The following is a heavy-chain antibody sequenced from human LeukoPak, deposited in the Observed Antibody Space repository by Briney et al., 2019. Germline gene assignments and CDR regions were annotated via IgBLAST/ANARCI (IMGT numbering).Heavy chain of an antibody. CDR3: ARASLDWGPTFDY. Sequence: GASVKVSCKASGYTFTSYGISWVRQAPGQGLEWMGWISAYNGNTNYAQKFQGRVTKTRDTSISTAYMELSRLRSDDTAVYYCARASLDWGPTFDYWGQGTLVTVSS. CDR1: GYTFTSYG. CDR2: ISAYNGNT. V-gene: IGHV1-18*01. D-gene: IGHD7-27*01. J-gene: IGHJ4*02.